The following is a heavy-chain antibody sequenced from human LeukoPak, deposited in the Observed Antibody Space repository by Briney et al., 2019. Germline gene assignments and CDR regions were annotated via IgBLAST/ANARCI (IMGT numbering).Heavy chain of an antibody. CDR2: IYYSGST. D-gene: IGHD3-10*01. CDR3: ARHYGP. J-gene: IGHJ5*02. V-gene: IGHV4-39*01. Sequence: SETLSLTCTVSGDSTSSDRYYGGWVRQPPGKGLGWIGNIYYSGSTYYNPSLKSRVTISVDTSKNQLSLKLNSVTAADTAVYYCARHYGPWGQGTLVTVSS. CDR1: GDSTSSDRYY.